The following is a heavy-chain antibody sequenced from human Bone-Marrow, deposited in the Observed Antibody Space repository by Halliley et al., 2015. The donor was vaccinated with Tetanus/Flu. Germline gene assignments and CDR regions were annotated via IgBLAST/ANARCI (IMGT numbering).Heavy chain of an antibody. D-gene: IGHD3-22*01. Sequence: TLSLICGVSGYSISSGYYWGWIRQPADKGLEWIGTIYHSGSTYYSPSLKSRVTISVETSKNQFSLNLRSLTAADTAVYYCARAEYDSSGYYAFTVWGQGTLVSVSS. CDR1: GYSISSGYY. J-gene: IGHJ3*01. CDR3: ARAEYDSSGYYAFTV. V-gene: IGHV4-38-2*01. CDR2: IYHSGST.